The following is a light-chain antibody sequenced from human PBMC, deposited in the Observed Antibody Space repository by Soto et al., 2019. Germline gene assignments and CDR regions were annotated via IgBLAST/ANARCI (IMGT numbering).Light chain of an antibody. CDR1: QGINNF. CDR3: QQYHSYPVT. CDR2: GAS. Sequence: DIQMTQSPSSLSASVGDTVTITCRASQGINNFLAWFQQNPGKAPKSLIYGASSLQCGVPSKFRGSGYDTGFTLTISSLQPEDSATYFCQQYHSYPVTFGGGTKVEIK. J-gene: IGKJ4*01. V-gene: IGKV1-16*02.